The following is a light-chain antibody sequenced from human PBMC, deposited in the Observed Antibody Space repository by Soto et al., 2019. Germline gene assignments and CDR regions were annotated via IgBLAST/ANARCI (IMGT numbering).Light chain of an antibody. CDR1: QSVANSH. J-gene: IGKJ5*01. V-gene: IGKV3-20*01. Sequence: EIVLTQSPVTLSLSPGERATLSCRASQSVANSHVAWYQQRRGLPPRLLIYGASNRATGIPDRFSGSGSGADFTLTISRLEPEDFAVYFCQQYGNSPPGTVGQGTRLEIK. CDR2: GAS. CDR3: QQYGNSPPGT.